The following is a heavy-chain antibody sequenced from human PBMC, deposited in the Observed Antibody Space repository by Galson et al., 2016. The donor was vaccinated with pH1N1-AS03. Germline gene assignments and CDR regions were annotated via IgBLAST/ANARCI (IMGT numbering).Heavy chain of an antibody. CDR3: ARKRPTYFDY. CDR1: GFTFSSYW. CDR2: IKVDGSEK. D-gene: IGHD2-21*01. J-gene: IGHJ4*02. V-gene: IGHV3-7*01. Sequence: SLRLSCAASGFTFSSYWMSWVRQAPGKGLEWVANIKVDGSEKYYVDSVKGRFIISRDNTKNSLYLQVNSLRAEDTAVYYCARKRPTYFDYWGQGTVVTVAS.